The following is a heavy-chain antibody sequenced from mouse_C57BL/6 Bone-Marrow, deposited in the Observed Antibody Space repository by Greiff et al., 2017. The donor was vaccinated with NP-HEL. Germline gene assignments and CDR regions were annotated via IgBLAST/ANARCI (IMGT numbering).Heavy chain of an antibody. Sequence: VQLQQSGPGLAKPSQTLSLTCSVTGYSITSDYWNWIRKFPGNKLEYMGYISYSGSTYYNPSLKSRISITRDTSKNQYYLQLNSVTTEDTATYYCARVGAYSGSSYVVFYWYFDVWGTGTTVTVSS. J-gene: IGHJ1*03. D-gene: IGHD1-1*01. V-gene: IGHV3-8*01. CDR1: GYSITSDY. CDR2: ISYSGST. CDR3: ARVGAYSGSSYVVFYWYFDV.